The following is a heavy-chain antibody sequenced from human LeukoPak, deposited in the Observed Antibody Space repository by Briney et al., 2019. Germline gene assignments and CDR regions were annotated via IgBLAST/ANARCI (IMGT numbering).Heavy chain of an antibody. V-gene: IGHV3-23*01. CDR2: ISGSGGST. CDR1: GFTFSSYA. D-gene: IGHD3-3*01. CDR3: AKDPLSITIFGVVDAFDN. Sequence: GGSLRLSCAASGFTFSSYAMSWVRQAPGKGLEWVSAISGSGGSTYYADSVKGRFTISRDNSKNTLYLQMNSLRAEDTAVYYCAKDPLSITIFGVVDAFDNWGQGTMVTVSS. J-gene: IGHJ3*02.